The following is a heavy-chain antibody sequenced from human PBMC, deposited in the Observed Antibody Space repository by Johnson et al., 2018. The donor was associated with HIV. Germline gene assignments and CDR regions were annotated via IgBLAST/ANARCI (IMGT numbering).Heavy chain of an antibody. Sequence: VQLVESGGGLVQPGGSLRLSCVGSSNYKSWVRQAPGKGLEWVSVLFSGDTTYYADSVNGRFTISRDNSKNTLYLQMNSLRAEDTAVYYCARACRDGYTCDVFDIWGQGTLVTVSS. CDR1: SSNY. CDR2: LFSGDTT. J-gene: IGHJ3*02. D-gene: IGHD5-24*01. CDR3: ARACRDGYTCDVFDI. V-gene: IGHV3-66*01.